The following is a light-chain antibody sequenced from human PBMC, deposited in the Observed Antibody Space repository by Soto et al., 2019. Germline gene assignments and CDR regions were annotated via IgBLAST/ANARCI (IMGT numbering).Light chain of an antibody. CDR2: DTS. Sequence: VLTQSPATLSLSPGERATLSCRASQSVSSYLAWYQQKPGQAPRLLIYDTSNRATGIPARFSGSGSGTDFTLTISSLEHEDCAIYYCQQRQCWPPITFGQGTRLE. V-gene: IGKV3-11*01. CDR1: QSVSSY. CDR3: QQRQCWPPIT. J-gene: IGKJ5*01.